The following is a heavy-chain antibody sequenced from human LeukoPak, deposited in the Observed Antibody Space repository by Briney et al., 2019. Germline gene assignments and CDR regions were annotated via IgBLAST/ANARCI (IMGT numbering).Heavy chain of an antibody. CDR2: IYSGGST. Sequence: PGGSLRLSCAASGFTVSSNYMSWVRQAPGKGLEWVSVIYSGGSTYYADSVKGRFTISRDNSKNTLYLQMNSLRAEDTAVYYCAKDPSSRGVMQNWFDPWGQGTLVTVSS. V-gene: IGHV3-53*01. CDR3: AKDPSSRGVMQNWFDP. D-gene: IGHD3-16*01. CDR1: GFTVSSNY. J-gene: IGHJ5*02.